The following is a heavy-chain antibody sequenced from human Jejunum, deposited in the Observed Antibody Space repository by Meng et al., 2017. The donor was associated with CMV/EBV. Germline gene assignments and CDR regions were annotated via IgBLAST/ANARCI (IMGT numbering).Heavy chain of an antibody. CDR3: VRDRFGVITPDVFDI. CDR1: GFAFSSYT. D-gene: IGHD3-10*01. J-gene: IGHJ3*02. V-gene: IGHV3-21*06. Sequence: GFAFSSYTMDWVRQAPGKGLEWVASITTTSRYIYYGDSVKGRFTVSRDNAQNSVYLQMNSLRAEDTAVYYCVRDRFGVITPDVFDIWGQGTMVTVSS. CDR2: ITTTSRYI.